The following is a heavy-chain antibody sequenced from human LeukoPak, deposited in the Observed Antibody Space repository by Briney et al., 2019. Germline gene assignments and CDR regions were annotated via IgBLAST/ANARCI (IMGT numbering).Heavy chain of an antibody. CDR3: ARAPIPWGGHFDY. V-gene: IGHV1-46*01. Sequence: ASVKVSCKASGYTFTSYYMHWVRQAPGQGLEWMGIINPSGGSTSYAQKFQGRVTMTRDMSTNTVYMELSSLRSEDTAVYYCARAPIPWGGHFDYWGQGTLVTVSS. CDR1: GYTFTSYY. CDR2: INPSGGST. D-gene: IGHD3-16*01. J-gene: IGHJ4*02.